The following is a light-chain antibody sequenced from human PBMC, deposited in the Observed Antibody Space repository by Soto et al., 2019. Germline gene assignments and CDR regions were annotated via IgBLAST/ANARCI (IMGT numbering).Light chain of an antibody. CDR1: QSLLHNDGYNF. Sequence: DIVMTQSPLSLPVTPGEPASISCRSSQSLLHNDGYNFLGWYLQKPGQSPQLLIYLGSNRASGVPDRFSGSGSGTEYTLKISRVEADDVGIYYCMQDLQIPWTFGQGTKVEIK. J-gene: IGKJ1*01. CDR2: LGS. CDR3: MQDLQIPWT. V-gene: IGKV2-28*01.